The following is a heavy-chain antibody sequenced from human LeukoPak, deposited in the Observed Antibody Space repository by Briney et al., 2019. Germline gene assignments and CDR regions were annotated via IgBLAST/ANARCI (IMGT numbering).Heavy chain of an antibody. CDR1: GGSLSSSSYY. Sequence: VKPSETLSLTCTVSGGSLSSSSYYWGWIRQPPRKGLEWIGNVYYSGSTYYNPSLKSRVTISVDTSKNQFSLNLSSMTAADTAVYYCARQGRGSSGWYLDYWGQGTLVTVSS. D-gene: IGHD6-19*01. CDR2: VYYSGST. J-gene: IGHJ4*02. V-gene: IGHV4-39*01. CDR3: ARQGRGSSGWYLDY.